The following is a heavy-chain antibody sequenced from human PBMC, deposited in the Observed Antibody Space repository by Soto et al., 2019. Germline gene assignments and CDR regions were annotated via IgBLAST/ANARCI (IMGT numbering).Heavy chain of an antibody. Sequence: LGESLKISCKASGYNFAGYWLGWVRQMPGKGLELMGIIYPGDSDTRYSPSFQGQVTFSADKSISTAYVQWSSLKASDTAMYYCARSYFRGGNNFVIFDLWGQGSLVTVSS. CDR3: ARSYFRGGNNFVIFDL. J-gene: IGHJ5*02. V-gene: IGHV5-51*01. D-gene: IGHD1-1*01. CDR2: IYPGDSDT. CDR1: GYNFAGYW.